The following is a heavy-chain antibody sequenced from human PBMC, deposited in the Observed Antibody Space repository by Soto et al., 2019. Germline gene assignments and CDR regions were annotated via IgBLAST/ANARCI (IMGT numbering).Heavy chain of an antibody. CDR2: IYYSGST. CDR1: GGSISSSSYY. D-gene: IGHD2-15*01. J-gene: IGHJ5*02. CDR3: ARQIVVVVAATTNWFNP. V-gene: IGHV4-39*01. Sequence: SETLSLTCTVSGGSISSSSYYWGWIRQPPGKGLEWIGSIYYSGSTYYNPSLKSRVTISVDTSKNQFSLKLSSVTAADTAVYYCARQIVVVVAATTNWFNPWGQGTLVTVSS.